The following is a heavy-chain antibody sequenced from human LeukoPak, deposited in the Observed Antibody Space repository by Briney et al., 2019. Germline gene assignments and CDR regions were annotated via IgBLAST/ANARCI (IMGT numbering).Heavy chain of an antibody. Sequence: GGSLRLSCAASGFTFSSYAMSWVRQAPGKGLEWVSAISGSGGSTYYADSVKGRFTISRDNSKNTLYLQMNSLRAEDTAVYYCAKGEYCSSTSCYSRAFDYWGQGTLVTVSS. D-gene: IGHD2-2*02. CDR3: AKGEYCSSTSCYSRAFDY. V-gene: IGHV3-23*01. J-gene: IGHJ4*02. CDR1: GFTFSSYA. CDR2: ISGSGGST.